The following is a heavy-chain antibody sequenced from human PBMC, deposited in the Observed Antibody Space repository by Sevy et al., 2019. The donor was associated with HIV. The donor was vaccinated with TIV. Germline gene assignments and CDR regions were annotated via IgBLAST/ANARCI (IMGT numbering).Heavy chain of an antibody. CDR2: ISSRSSTI. Sequence: GGSLRLSCAASGFTFSISDMNWVRQAPGKGLERVSFISSRSSTIYYADSVKGRFTFSRDNAKNSLYLQMNSLRDDDTAVHYCASGSNHKNFDYWGQGTVVTVSS. CDR3: ASGSNHKNFDY. J-gene: IGHJ4*02. D-gene: IGHD3-10*01. CDR1: GFTFSISD. V-gene: IGHV3-48*02.